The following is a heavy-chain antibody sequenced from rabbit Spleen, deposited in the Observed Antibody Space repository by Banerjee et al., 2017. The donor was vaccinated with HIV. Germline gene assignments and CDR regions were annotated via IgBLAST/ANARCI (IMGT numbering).Heavy chain of an antibody. CDR3: ARDSSDDNTYFNL. Sequence: QEQLEESGGDLVKPEGSLTLTCTASGFSFNTYYFMCWVRQAPGKGLEWIACIFTGSSGSTYYASWAKGRFTITSTSSLSTVTLQLNSLTAADTATYFCARDSSDDNTYFNLWGQGTLVTVS. CDR1: GFSFNTYYF. CDR2: IFTGSSGST. D-gene: IGHD8-1*01. J-gene: IGHJ4*01. V-gene: IGHV1S45*01.